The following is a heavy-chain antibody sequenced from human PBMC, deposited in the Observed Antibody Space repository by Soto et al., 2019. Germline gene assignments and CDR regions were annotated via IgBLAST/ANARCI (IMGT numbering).Heavy chain of an antibody. CDR1: RYIFTSFH. V-gene: IGHV1-46*01. D-gene: IGHD6-13*01. CDR3: ARIAAAGLTCFDF. J-gene: IGHJ4*02. CDR2: INPSTGST. Sequence: ASLKVSCKASRYIFTSFHMHWVREAPGQGLEWMGVINPSTGSTSYEQKFQGRVTMTRDTSTSTVYMVLSSLRSEDTAVYYCARIAAAGLTCFDFWGQGTPVTVSS.